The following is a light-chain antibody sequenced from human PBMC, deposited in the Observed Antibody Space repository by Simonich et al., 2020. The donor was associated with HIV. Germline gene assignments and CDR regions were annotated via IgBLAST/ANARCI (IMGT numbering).Light chain of an antibody. CDR2: GAS. J-gene: IGKJ1*01. CDR1: RNVASN. CDR3: QQYANSPRT. V-gene: IGKV3-15*01. Sequence: EILMTQSPATLSVSPGERATLSCRTIRNVASNLAWYQQKPGQAPRLLIYGASSRATGIPARFSGSGFGTDFTLTISRLEPEDFAVYYCQQYANSPRTFGQGTKVEIK.